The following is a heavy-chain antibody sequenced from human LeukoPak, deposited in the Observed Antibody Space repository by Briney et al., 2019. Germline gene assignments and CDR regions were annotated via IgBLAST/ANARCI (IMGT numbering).Heavy chain of an antibody. CDR2: ISAYNGNT. D-gene: IGHD3-10*01. V-gene: IGHV1-18*01. CDR3: ARILWFGELSPFDI. J-gene: IGHJ3*02. Sequence: ASXKVSCKASGYTFTSYGISWVRQAPGQGLEWMGWISAYNGNTNYAQKLQGRVTMTTDTSTSKAYMELRSLRSDDTAVYYCARILWFGELSPFDIWGQGTMVTVSS. CDR1: GYTFTSYG.